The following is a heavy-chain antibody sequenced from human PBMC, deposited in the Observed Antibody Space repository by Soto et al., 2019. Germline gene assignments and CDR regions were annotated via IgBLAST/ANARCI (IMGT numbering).Heavy chain of an antibody. CDR2: MNPNSGNT. CDR1: GYTFTSYD. V-gene: IGHV1-8*01. D-gene: IGHD6-6*01. J-gene: IGHJ6*03. Sequence: ASVKVSCKASGYTFTSYDINWVRQATGQGLEWMGWMNPNSGNTGYAQKFQGRVTMTRNTSISTAYMELSSLRSEDTAVYYCARGFRSSSSWSFNYMDVCGTAPTLTVSS. CDR3: ARGFRSSSSWSFNYMDV.